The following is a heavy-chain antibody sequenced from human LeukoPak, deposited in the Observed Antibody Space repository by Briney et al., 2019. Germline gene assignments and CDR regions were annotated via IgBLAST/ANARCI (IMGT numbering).Heavy chain of an antibody. V-gene: IGHV3-64*04. CDR2: ISGDGGNT. CDR3: ARLYSSGFDDP. J-gene: IGHJ5*02. D-gene: IGHD6-19*01. CDR1: GFTFSYYA. Sequence: GGSLRLSCSASGFTFSYYAMHWVRQAPGKGLEYVSAISGDGGNTYYADSLKGRFTISRDNSKNTLYLQMSSLTVEDTAVYYCARLYSSGFDDPWGQGTLVTVSS.